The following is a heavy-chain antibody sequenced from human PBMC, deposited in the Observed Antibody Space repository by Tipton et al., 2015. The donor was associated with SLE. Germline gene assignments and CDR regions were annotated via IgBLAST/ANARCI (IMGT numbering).Heavy chain of an antibody. V-gene: IGHV4-39*07. CDR3: AGYLLRVRGVDHDAFDI. CDR2: IYYSGST. CDR1: GGSISSSSYY. D-gene: IGHD3-10*01. J-gene: IGHJ3*02. Sequence: TLSLTCTVSGGSISSSSYYWGWIRQPPGKGLEWIGSIYYSGSTNYNPSLKSRVTISVDTSKNQFSLKLSSVTAADTAVYYCAGYLLRVRGVDHDAFDIWGQGTMVTVSS.